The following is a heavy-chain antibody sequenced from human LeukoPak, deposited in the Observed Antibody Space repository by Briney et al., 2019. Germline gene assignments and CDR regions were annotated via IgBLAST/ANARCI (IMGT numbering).Heavy chain of an antibody. D-gene: IGHD3-10*01. V-gene: IGHV1-18*01. CDR2: ISAYNGNT. CDR3: ASTTTGLAYGSGRNAFDI. Sequence: GASVKVSCKASGYTFTSYGISWVRQAPGQGLEWMGWISAYNGNTNYAQKLQGRVTMTTDTSTSTAYMELRSLRSDDAAVYYCASTTTGLAYGSGRNAFDIWGQGTMVTVSS. J-gene: IGHJ3*02. CDR1: GYTFTSYG.